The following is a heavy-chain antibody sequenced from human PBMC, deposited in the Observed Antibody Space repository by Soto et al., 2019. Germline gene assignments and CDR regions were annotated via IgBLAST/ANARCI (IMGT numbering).Heavy chain of an antibody. CDR2: IDYRGST. J-gene: IGHJ4*02. Sequence: SSETLSLTCTVSGGSMSTSEYYWGWIRQTPGKGLEYIGYIDYRGSTSYNPSLESRVTISTDTSKNQFSLKLSSVTAADTAVYYCARGITVTTQMYYFDYWGQGTLVTVSS. V-gene: IGHV4-39*07. CDR1: GGSMSTSEYY. CDR3: ARGITVTTQMYYFDY. D-gene: IGHD4-17*01.